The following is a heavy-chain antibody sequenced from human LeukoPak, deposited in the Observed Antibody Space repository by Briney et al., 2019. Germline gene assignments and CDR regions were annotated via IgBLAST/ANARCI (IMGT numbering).Heavy chain of an antibody. D-gene: IGHD1-26*01. CDR2: INPSGGST. Sequence: ASVKVSCKASGYTFTSYYMHWVRQAPGQGLEWMGIINPSGGSTSYAQKFQGRVTMTTDTSTGTAYLDLTKLRIDDTAVYFCARSGRGTYFYFDLWGQGTLVTVSS. J-gene: IGHJ4*02. CDR1: GYTFTSYY. CDR3: ARSGRGTYFYFDL. V-gene: IGHV1-46*01.